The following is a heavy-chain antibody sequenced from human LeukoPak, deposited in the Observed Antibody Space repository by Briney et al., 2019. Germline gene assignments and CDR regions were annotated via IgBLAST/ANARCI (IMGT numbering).Heavy chain of an antibody. J-gene: IGHJ4*02. CDR2: INPNSGGT. D-gene: IGHD1-26*01. V-gene: IGHV1-2*02. CDR1: GYTFTAHY. CDR3: ARVPYSGSPRRDY. Sequence: ASVKVSCKASGYTFTAHYLHWVRQAPGQGLEWMGWINPNSGGTNYAQKFQGRVTMTRDTSISTAYMELSRLRSDDTAVYYCARVPYSGSPRRDYWGQGTLVTVSS.